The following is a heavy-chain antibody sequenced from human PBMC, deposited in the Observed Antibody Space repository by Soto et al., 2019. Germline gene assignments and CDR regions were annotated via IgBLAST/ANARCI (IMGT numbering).Heavy chain of an antibody. CDR3: ARASTNGVCYLYYYYGMDV. V-gene: IGHV3-21*01. CDR1: GFTFSSYS. D-gene: IGHD2-8*01. J-gene: IGHJ6*02. Sequence: DVKLVESGGGLVKPGGSLRLSCAASGFTFSSYSMNWVRQAPGKGLEWVASISSSSSYIYYADSVKGRFTISRDNAKNSLYLQMNSLRAEDTAVYYCARASTNGVCYLYYYYGMDVWGQGTTVTVSS. CDR2: ISSSSSYI.